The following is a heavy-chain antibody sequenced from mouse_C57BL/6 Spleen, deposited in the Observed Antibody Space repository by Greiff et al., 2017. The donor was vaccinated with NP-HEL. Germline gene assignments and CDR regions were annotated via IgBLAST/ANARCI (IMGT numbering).Heavy chain of an antibody. J-gene: IGHJ1*03. CDR3: ARDGGYFDV. CDR2: IDPSDSET. Sequence: QVQLQQPGAELVRPGSSVKLSCKASGYTFTSYWMHWVKQRPIQGLEWIGNIDPSDSETHYNQKFKDKATLTVDKSSSTAYMQLSSLTYEDAASDYCARDGGYFDVWGTGTTVTVSS. D-gene: IGHD2-3*01. CDR1: GYTFTSYW. V-gene: IGHV1-52*01.